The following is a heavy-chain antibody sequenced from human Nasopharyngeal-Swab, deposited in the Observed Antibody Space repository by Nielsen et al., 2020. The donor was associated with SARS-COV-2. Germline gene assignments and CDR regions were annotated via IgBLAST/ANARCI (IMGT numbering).Heavy chain of an antibody. Sequence: GGSLRLSCAASGFTVSSNYMSWVRQAPGGGLEWVGRIKSKTDGGTTDYAAPVKGRFTISRDDSTNTLYLQMISLKTEDTAVYYCTTDVEGATTKGYYYFDYWGQGTLVTVSS. CDR2: IKSKTDGGTT. D-gene: IGHD1-26*01. CDR3: TTDVEGATTKGYYYFDY. V-gene: IGHV3-15*01. J-gene: IGHJ4*02. CDR1: GFTVSSNY.